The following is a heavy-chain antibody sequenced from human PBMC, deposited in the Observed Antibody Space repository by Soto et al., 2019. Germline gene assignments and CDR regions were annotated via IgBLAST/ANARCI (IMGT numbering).Heavy chain of an antibody. CDR3: ARANYDYIWGSYRSTHFDY. CDR2: IKQDGSEK. Sequence: EVQLVESGGGLVQPGGSLRLSCAASGFTFSSYWMSWVRQAPGKGLEWVANIKQDGSEKYYVDSVKGRFTISRDNAKNSLYLQINSLRAEDTAVYYCARANYDYIWGSYRSTHFDYWGQGTLVTVSS. D-gene: IGHD3-16*02. CDR1: GFTFSSYW. J-gene: IGHJ4*02. V-gene: IGHV3-7*01.